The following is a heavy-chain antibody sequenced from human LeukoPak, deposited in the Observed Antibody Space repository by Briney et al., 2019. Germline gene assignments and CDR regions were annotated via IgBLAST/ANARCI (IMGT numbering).Heavy chain of an antibody. CDR2: IKRDGSEK. Sequence: GGSLRLSCAASGFIFHDYWMTWVRQAPGKGLEWVASIKRDGSEKYYVDSVKGRFTIFRDDAKSSLYLQMNSLRAEDTALYYCSRDSGRREDYWGQGTLVTVSS. V-gene: IGHV3-7*01. CDR3: SRDSGRREDY. CDR1: GFIFHDYW. J-gene: IGHJ4*02. D-gene: IGHD6-6*01.